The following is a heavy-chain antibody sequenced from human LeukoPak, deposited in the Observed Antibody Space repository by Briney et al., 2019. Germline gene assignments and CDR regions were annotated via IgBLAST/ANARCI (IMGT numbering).Heavy chain of an antibody. Sequence: SETLSLTCTVSGGSISSYYWCRIRQPPGKGLEWIGYIYYSGSTNYNPSLKSRVTISVDTSKNQFSLKLSSVTAADTAVYYCARFQRRFAFDIWGQGTMVTVSS. CDR1: GGSISSYY. V-gene: IGHV4-59*01. CDR3: ARFQRRFAFDI. CDR2: IYYSGST. J-gene: IGHJ3*02. D-gene: IGHD3-3*01.